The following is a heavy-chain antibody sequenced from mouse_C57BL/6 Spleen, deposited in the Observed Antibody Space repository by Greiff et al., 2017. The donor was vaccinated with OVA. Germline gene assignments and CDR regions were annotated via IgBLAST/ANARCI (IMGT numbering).Heavy chain of an antibody. J-gene: IGHJ2*01. Sequence: ESGPGLVKPSQSLSLTCSVTGYSITSGYYWNWIRQFPGNKLEWMGYISYDGSNNYNPSLKNRISITRDTSKNQFFLKLNSVTTEDTATYYCARDRDYYLYYFDYWGQGTTLTVSS. CDR2: ISYDGSN. D-gene: IGHD1-1*01. CDR1: GYSITSGYY. CDR3: ARDRDYYLYYFDY. V-gene: IGHV3-6*01.